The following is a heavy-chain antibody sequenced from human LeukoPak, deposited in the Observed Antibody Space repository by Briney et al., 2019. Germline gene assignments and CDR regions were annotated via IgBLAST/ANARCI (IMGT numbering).Heavy chain of an antibody. CDR3: ARKHYGSGSYFLDY. D-gene: IGHD3-10*01. V-gene: IGHV3-7*03. CDR2: IKQDGSEK. Sequence: PGGSLRLSCSAAGFTFSSYWMSWVRQAPGKGLEWVANIKQDGSEKYYVDSVKGRFAISRDNAKNSLYLQMNSLRAEETAVYYCARKHYGSGSYFLDYWGQGTLVTVSS. CDR1: GFTFSSYW. J-gene: IGHJ4*02.